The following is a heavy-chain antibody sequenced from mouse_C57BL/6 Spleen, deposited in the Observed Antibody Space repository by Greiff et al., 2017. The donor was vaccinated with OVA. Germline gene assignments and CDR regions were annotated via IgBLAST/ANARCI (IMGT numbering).Heavy chain of an antibody. CDR2: IYPRDGST. Sequence: QVQLQQSDAELVKPGASVTISCKVSGYTFTDHTIHWMKQRPEQGLEWIGYIYPRDGSTKYNEKFKGKATLTADKSSSTAYMQLNSLTSEDSAVYFCAREDYDVGTDWYVDVWGTGTTVTVSS. CDR3: AREDYDVGTDWYVDV. J-gene: IGHJ1*03. V-gene: IGHV1-78*01. CDR1: GYTFTDHT. D-gene: IGHD2-4*01.